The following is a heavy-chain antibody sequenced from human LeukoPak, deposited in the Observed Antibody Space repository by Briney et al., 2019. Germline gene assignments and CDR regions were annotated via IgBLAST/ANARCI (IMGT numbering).Heavy chain of an antibody. J-gene: IGHJ4*02. CDR1: GYTFTGNS. Sequence: ASVKVSCKASGYTFTGNSIHWVRQAPGQGLQWMGWINPNSGGTKYAQNFQGRVTMTRDTSISTAYMELSRLRSDDTAVYYCARRYYDSSGYYFDYWGQGTLVSVSS. CDR2: INPNSGGT. D-gene: IGHD3-22*01. V-gene: IGHV1-2*02. CDR3: ARRYYDSSGYYFDY.